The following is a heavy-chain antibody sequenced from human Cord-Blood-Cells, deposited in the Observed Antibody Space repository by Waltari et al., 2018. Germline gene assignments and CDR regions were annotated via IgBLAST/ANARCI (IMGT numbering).Heavy chain of an antibody. CDR3: ARGPRSKVGATDY. D-gene: IGHD1-26*01. V-gene: IGHV1-2*02. Sequence: QVQLVQSGAEVKKPGDSVKVSCQASGYPFTGYYMHWVRTAPGQGLEWMGWINPNSGGTNYAQKFQGRVTMTRDTSISTAYMELSRLRSDDTAVYYCARGPRSKVGATDYWGQGTLVTVSS. J-gene: IGHJ4*02. CDR1: GYPFTGYY. CDR2: INPNSGGT.